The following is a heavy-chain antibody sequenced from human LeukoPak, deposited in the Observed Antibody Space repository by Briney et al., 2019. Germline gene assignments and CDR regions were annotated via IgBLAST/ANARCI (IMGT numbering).Heavy chain of an antibody. CDR2: ISSSSSYI. CDR3: TSARDQLFDY. D-gene: IGHD2-2*01. V-gene: IGHV3-21*01. Sequence: GGSLRLSCAASGFTFSSYSMNWVRQAPGKGLEWASSISSSSSYIYYADSVKGRFTISRDNAKNSLYLQMNSLRAEDTAVYYCTSARDQLFDYWGQGTLVTVSS. J-gene: IGHJ4*02. CDR1: GFTFSSYS.